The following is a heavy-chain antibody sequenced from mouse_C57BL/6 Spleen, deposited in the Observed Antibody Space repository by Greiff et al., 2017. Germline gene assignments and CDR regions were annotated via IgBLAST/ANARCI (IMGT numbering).Heavy chain of an antibody. J-gene: IGHJ2*01. CDR3: ARGHYGSSNYFDY. Sequence: EVQLQQSGPGMVKPSQSLSLTCTVTGYSITSGYDWHWIRHFPGNKLEWMGYISYSGSTNYNPSLKSRISITHDTSKNHFFLKLNSVTTEDTATYYCARGHYGSSNYFDYWGQGTTLTVSS. CDR1: GYSITSGYD. CDR2: ISYSGST. D-gene: IGHD1-1*01. V-gene: IGHV3-1*01.